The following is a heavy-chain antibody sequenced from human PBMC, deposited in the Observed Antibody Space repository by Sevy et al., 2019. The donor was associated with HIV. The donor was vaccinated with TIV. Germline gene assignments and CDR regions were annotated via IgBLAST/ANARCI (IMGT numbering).Heavy chain of an antibody. CDR3: ARGNSGSFDY. Sequence: GGSLRLSCAASGFSFSSYWMHGVRQAPRKGLEWVANIKQDESEKYYVASVKGRFTISRDNAKNSVYLQMNSLRPEDTAIYYCARGNSGSFDYWGQGTLVTVSS. D-gene: IGHD3-22*01. CDR1: GFSFSSYW. V-gene: IGHV3-7*04. CDR2: IKQDESEK. J-gene: IGHJ4*02.